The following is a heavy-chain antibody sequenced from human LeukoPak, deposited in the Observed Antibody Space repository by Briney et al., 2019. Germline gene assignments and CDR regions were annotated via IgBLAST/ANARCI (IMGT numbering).Heavy chain of an antibody. V-gene: IGHV3-30*02. CDR1: GFSFNAYG. J-gene: IGHJ6*03. CDR3: AREKTTMVRYYMDV. D-gene: IGHD5-18*01. Sequence: GGSLRLSCAASGFSFNAYGMHWVRQAPGKGLEWVAFIRYDGINKDYADSVKGRFTFSRDSSKNTLYLQMSSLRTEDTAVYYCAREKTTMVRYYMDVWGKGTTVTVSS. CDR2: IRYDGINK.